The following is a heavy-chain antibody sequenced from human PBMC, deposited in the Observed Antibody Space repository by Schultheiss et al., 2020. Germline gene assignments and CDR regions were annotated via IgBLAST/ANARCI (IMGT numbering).Heavy chain of an antibody. CDR1: GFTFSSYA. J-gene: IGHJ3*02. D-gene: IGHD3-9*01. V-gene: IGHV3-23*01. CDR2: ISGSGGST. CDR3: AKVTVLRYFDWPPPEAFDI. Sequence: GESLKISCAASGFTFSSYAMSWVRQAPGKGLEWVSAISGSGGSTYYADSVKGRFTISRDNSKNSLYLQMNSLRTEDTALYYCAKVTVLRYFDWPPPEAFDIWGQGTMVTVSS.